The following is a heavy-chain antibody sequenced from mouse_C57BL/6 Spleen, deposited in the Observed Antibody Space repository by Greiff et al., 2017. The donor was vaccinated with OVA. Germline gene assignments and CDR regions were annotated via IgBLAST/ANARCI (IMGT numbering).Heavy chain of an antibody. D-gene: IGHD1-1*01. CDR2: ISNGGGST. V-gene: IGHV5-12*01. J-gene: IGHJ3*01. Sequence: EVKLVESGGGLVQPGGSLKLSCAASGFTFSDYYMYWVRQTPEKRLEWVAYISNGGGSTYYPDTVKGRFTISRDNAKNTLYLQMSRLKSEDTAMYYCARQGITTVVDTWFAYWGQGTLVTVSA. CDR1: GFTFSDYY. CDR3: ARQGITTVVDTWFAY.